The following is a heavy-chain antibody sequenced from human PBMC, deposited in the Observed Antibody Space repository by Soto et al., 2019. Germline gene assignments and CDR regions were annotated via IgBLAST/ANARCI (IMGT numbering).Heavy chain of an antibody. V-gene: IGHV4-39*01. Sequence: PSELKSHTSTVADGYIRSRSYYWSRIRQPPGKGLEWIGSIYYSGSTYYNPSLKSRVTISVDTSKNQFSLKLSSVTAADTAVYYCARLYSSSWYDLTYFDYWGQGTLVTVSS. D-gene: IGHD6-13*01. CDR2: IYYSGST. J-gene: IGHJ4*02. CDR3: ARLYSSSWYDLTYFDY. CDR1: DGYIRSRSYY.